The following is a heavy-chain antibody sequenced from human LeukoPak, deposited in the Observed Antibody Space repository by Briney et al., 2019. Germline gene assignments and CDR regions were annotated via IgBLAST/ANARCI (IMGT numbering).Heavy chain of an antibody. CDR2: INPNSGGT. V-gene: IGHV1-2*02. CDR1: GYTFTGYS. J-gene: IGHJ6*03. Sequence: ASVKVSCKASGYTFTGYSIHWVRQAPGQELEWMGWINPNSGGTNYAQKFEGRVTMTRDTSTSTVYMELSSLRSEDTAVYYCARSKVSYYMDVWGKGTTVTISS. CDR3: ARSKVSYYMDV.